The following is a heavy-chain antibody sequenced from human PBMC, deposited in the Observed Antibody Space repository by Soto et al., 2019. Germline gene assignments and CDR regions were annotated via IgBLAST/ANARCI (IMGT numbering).Heavy chain of an antibody. Sequence: ASVTVSWQDSLYTFTMYDINWVRQATGQGLEWMGWMNPNSGNTGYAQKFQGRVTMTRNTSISTAYMELSSLRSEDTAVYYCAAMATGSYYYYGMDVWGQGTTVTVSS. D-gene: IGHD5-18*01. CDR3: AAMATGSYYYYGMDV. CDR1: LYTFTMYD. V-gene: IGHV1-8*01. CDR2: MNPNSGNT. J-gene: IGHJ6*02.